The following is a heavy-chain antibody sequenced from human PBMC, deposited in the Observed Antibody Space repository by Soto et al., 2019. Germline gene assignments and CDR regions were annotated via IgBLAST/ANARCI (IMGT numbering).Heavy chain of an antibody. J-gene: IGHJ3*01. CDR2: IIPKVTVT. CDR1: GGTFNTYT. V-gene: IGHV1-69*02. D-gene: IGHD2-2*01. Sequence: QVHLIQSGAEVKKPGSSVKVSCKAAGGTFNTYTLIWVRQAPGHGLEWMGRIIPKVTVTNSAQEFQGRLTLTADQSTGTAFMELTSLRSDDTAVYYCSIGSWSAETFDVWGQGTMVTVSS. CDR3: SIGSWSAETFDV.